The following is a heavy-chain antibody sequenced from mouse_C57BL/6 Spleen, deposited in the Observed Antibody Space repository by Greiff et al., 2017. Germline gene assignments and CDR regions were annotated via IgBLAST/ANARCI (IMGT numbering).Heavy chain of an antibody. Sequence: QLQLQQPGAELVMPGASVKLSCKSSGYTFTSYWMHWVKQRPGQGLEWIGDIDPSDSYTNYNQKFKGKSTVTVDKSSSTAYMQLSSLTSEDSAVYYCARRGENDYDYDYWGQGTTLTVSS. CDR2: IDPSDSYT. CDR3: ARRGENDYDYDY. J-gene: IGHJ2*01. D-gene: IGHD2-4*01. CDR1: GYTFTSYW. V-gene: IGHV1-69*01.